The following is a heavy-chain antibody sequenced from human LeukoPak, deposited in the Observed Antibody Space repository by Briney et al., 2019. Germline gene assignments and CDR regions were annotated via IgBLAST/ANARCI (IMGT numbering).Heavy chain of an antibody. J-gene: IGHJ4*02. CDR3: ARHVYRTLYSSGWYGARQPHYYFDY. CDR2: IYYSGST. D-gene: IGHD6-19*01. V-gene: IGHV4-39*01. CDR1: GGSISSSSYY. Sequence: SETLSLTCTVSGGSISSSSYYWGWIRQPPGKGLQWVGSIYYSGSTYYNPSLKSRVTISVDTSKNQFSLKLSSVTAADTAVYYCARHVYRTLYSSGWYGARQPHYYFDYWGQGTLVTVSS.